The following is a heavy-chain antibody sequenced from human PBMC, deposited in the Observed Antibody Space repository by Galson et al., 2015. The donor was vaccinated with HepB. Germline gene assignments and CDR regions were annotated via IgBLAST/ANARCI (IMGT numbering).Heavy chain of an antibody. D-gene: IGHD4-17*01. J-gene: IGHJ3*02. V-gene: IGHV3-9*01. CDR1: GFTFDDYA. CDR2: ISWNSGSI. Sequence: SLRLSCAASGFTFDDYAMHWVRQALGKGLEWVSGISWNSGSIGYADSVKGRFTISRDNAKNSLYLQMNSLRAEDTALYYCAKDLTTEDAFDIWGQGTMVTVSS. CDR3: AKDLTTEDAFDI.